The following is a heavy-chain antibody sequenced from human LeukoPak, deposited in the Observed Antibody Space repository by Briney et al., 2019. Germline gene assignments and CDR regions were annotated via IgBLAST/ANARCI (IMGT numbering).Heavy chain of an antibody. J-gene: IGHJ5*02. V-gene: IGHV3-23*01. Sequence: ETLSLTCTVSGGSISSSSYYWGWVRQAPGKGLEWISAISGSGGSTYYADSVKGRFTISRDNSKNTLYLQMNSLRAEDTAVYYCAPPNDPWGQGTLVTVSS. CDR1: GGSISSSSYY. CDR2: ISGSGGST. CDR3: APPNDP.